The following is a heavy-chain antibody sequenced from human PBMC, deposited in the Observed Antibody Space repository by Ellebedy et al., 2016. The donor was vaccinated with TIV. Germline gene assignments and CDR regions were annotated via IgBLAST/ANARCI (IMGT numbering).Heavy chain of an antibody. CDR1: GFTFSSYG. D-gene: IGHD3-10*01. V-gene: IGHV3-30*03. J-gene: IGHJ4*02. CDR3: ASRGVAVQGADY. Sequence: PGGSLRLSCAASGFTFSSYGMHWVRQAPGKGLEWVAVISYDGSNKYYADSVKGRFTISRDNSKNTLYLQMNSLRAEDTAVYYCASRGVAVQGADYWGQGTLVTVSS. CDR2: ISYDGSNK.